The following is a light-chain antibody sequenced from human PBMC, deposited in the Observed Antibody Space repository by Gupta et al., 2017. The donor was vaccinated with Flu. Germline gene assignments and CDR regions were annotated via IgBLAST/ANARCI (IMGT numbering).Light chain of an antibody. J-gene: IGLJ3*02. CDR1: SSNLGAGHD. V-gene: IGLV1-40*01. Sequence: QSVLTQPRSVSGAPGQRVTISCTGTSSNLGAGHDVHWYQQLPGAAPNLLIYVNSNRPSGVPDRFSCSKSGTSASLAITGLQAEDEADYYCQSSDNSVSGLKVFGGGTKLIV. CDR2: VNS. CDR3: QSSDNSVSGLKV.